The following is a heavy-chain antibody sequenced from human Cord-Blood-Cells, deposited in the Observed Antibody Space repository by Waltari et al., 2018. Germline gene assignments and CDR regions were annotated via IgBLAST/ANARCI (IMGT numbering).Heavy chain of an antibody. CDR1: GYTFTSYA. Sequence: QVQLVQSGAEVKKPGASVKVSCKASGYTFTSYAMHLVRHAPGQRLEWMGWINAGNGNTKYSQKFQGRVTITRDTSASTAYMELSSLRSEDTAVYYCARGVPLGATTGFDYWGQGTLVTVSS. CDR3: ARGVPLGATTGFDY. CDR2: INAGNGNT. J-gene: IGHJ4*02. D-gene: IGHD1-26*01. V-gene: IGHV1-3*01.